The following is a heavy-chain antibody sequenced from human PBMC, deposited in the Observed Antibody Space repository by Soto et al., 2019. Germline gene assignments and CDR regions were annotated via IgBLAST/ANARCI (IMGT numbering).Heavy chain of an antibody. CDR2: IYWDDDK. D-gene: IGHD3-10*01. CDR3: AHRTAMVRGGMSTLDV. Sequence: SGPTLVNPTQTLTLTCTFSGLSLSTSGVAVGWIRQPPGKALEWLAPIYWDDDKHYSPSLNSRLNITKANSKNKMVINMTIMDPVATATYYCAHRTAMVRGGMSTLDVWGQGTTVTVSS. J-gene: IGHJ6*02. V-gene: IGHV2-5*02. CDR1: GLSLSTSGVA.